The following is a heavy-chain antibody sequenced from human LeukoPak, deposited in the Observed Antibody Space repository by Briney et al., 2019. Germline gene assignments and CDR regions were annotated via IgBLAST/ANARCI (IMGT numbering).Heavy chain of an antibody. CDR1: GFTFSSYS. J-gene: IGHJ4*02. CDR3: ARVRVGSSSSLPALLRFDY. V-gene: IGHV3-21*01. Sequence: GGSLRLSCAASGFTFSSYSMNWVRQAPGKGLEWVSSISSSSSYIYYADSAKGRFTISRDDAKNSLYLQMNSLRAEDTAVYYCARVRVGSSSSLPALLRFDYWGQGTLVTVSS. D-gene: IGHD6-6*01. CDR2: ISSSSSYI.